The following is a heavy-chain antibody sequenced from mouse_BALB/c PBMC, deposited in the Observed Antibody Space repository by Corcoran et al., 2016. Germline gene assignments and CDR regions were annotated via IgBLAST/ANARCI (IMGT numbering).Heavy chain of an antibody. Sequence: QVTLKESGPGILQPSQTLSLTCSFSGFSLSTSGMGVSWIRQPSGKGLEWLAHIYWDDDKRYNPSLKSRLTISKDTSSNQVFLKITSVDTADTATYYCARALPEEDGYAMDYWGQGTSVTVSS. CDR3: ARALPEEDGYAMDY. CDR2: IYWDDDK. CDR1: GFSLSTSGMG. J-gene: IGHJ4*01. V-gene: IGHV8-12*01.